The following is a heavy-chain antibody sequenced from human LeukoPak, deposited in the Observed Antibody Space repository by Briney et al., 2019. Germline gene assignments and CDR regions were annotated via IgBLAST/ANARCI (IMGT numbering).Heavy chain of an antibody. CDR2: IIPIFGTA. V-gene: IGHV1-69*13. J-gene: IGHJ5*02. Sequence: SVKVSCKASGGTFSSYAISWVRQAPGQGLEWMGGIIPIFGTANYAQKFQGRVAITADESTSTAYMELSSLRSEDTAVYYCAREVEYQLLGWFDPWGQGTLVTVSS. D-gene: IGHD2-2*01. CDR1: GGTFSSYA. CDR3: AREVEYQLLGWFDP.